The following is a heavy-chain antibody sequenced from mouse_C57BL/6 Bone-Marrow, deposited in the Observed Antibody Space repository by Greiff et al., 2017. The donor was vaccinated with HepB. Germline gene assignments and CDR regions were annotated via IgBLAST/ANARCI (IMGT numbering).Heavy chain of an antibody. CDR3: ARKAYYRVYFDY. CDR1: GYTFTSYW. D-gene: IGHD2-12*01. Sequence: QVQLQQPGTELVKPGASVKLSCKASGYTFTSYWMHWVKQRPGQGLEWIGNINPSNGGTNYNEKFKSKATLSVDKSSSTAYMQLSSLTSEDSAVYYCARKAYYRVYFDYWGQGTTLTVSS. CDR2: INPSNGGT. V-gene: IGHV1-53*01. J-gene: IGHJ2*01.